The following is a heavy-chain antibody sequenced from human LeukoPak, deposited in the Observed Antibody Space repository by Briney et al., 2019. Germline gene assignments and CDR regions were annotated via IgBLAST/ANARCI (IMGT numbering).Heavy chain of an antibody. V-gene: IGHV4-59*01. CDR2: IYYSGRT. CDR1: GGSISSYY. D-gene: IGHD3-10*02. CDR3: ARSKYGGPDY. J-gene: IGHJ4*02. Sequence: SETLSLTCTVSGGSISSYYWSWIRQPPGKGLEWIGYIYYSGRTNYNPSLKSRVTISVNTSENQFSLKLSSVTAADTAVYYCARSKYGGPDYWGQGTLVTVSS.